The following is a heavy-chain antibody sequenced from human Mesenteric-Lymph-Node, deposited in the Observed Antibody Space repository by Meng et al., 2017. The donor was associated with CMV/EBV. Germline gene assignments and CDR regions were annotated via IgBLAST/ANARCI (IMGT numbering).Heavy chain of an antibody. J-gene: IGHJ4*02. CDR3: ARFGSGSFPDY. CDR2: ISSGGSFI. CDR1: GFTFSTYA. D-gene: IGHD3-10*01. V-gene: IGHV3-21*01. Sequence: GGSLRLSCAASGFTFSTYAFNWVRQAPGKGLEWVSSISSGGSFIYYADSVKGRFTISRDDAENSLYLQMNSLRHEDTAVYYCARFGSGSFPDYWGQGTLVTVSS.